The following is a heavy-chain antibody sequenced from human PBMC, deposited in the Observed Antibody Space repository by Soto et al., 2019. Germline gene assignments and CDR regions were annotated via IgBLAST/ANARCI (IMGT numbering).Heavy chain of an antibody. V-gene: IGHV4-30-4*01. D-gene: IGHD3-3*01. CDR1: GGSISSADYC. Sequence: SETLSLTCTVSGGSISSADYCWSWVRQPPGKGLEWIGSIYSSELTYYNPSLQSRVTISVDTSKKQFSLKVSSVTAADTAVYYCAREAMRDLWGHGLDVWGQGTTVTV. J-gene: IGHJ6*02. CDR3: AREAMRDLWGHGLDV. CDR2: IYSSELT.